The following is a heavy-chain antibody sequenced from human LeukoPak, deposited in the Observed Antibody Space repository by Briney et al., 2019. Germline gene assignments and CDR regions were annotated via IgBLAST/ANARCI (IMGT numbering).Heavy chain of an antibody. CDR2: IYYSWST. J-gene: IGHJ4*02. Sequence: SQTLSLTFTVSGGSISSGDYYWSWIRQPPGKGLEWIGYIYYSWSTYYNPSLKSRVTISRDTSKNQFSLKLSSVPAADTAVYYCARDSIAGAGTLGYWGQGTLVTVSS. CDR3: ARDSIAGAGTLGY. CDR1: GGSISSGDYY. V-gene: IGHV4-30-4*01. D-gene: IGHD6-13*01.